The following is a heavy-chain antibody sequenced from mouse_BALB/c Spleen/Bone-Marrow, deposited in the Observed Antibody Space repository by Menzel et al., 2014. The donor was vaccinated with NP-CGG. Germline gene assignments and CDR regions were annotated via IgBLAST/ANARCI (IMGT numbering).Heavy chain of an antibody. V-gene: IGHV5-4*02. CDR1: GFTFSDYY. D-gene: IGHD3-3*01. Sequence: EVKVEESGGGLVKPGGPLKLSCAASGFTFSDYYMYWVRQTPEKRLEWVATISDGGNYTYYPDSVKGRFTISRDNAKNNLYLQMSSPKSEDTAMYYCAGTWEAMDYWGQGTSVTVSS. J-gene: IGHJ4*01. CDR2: ISDGGNYT. CDR3: AGTWEAMDY.